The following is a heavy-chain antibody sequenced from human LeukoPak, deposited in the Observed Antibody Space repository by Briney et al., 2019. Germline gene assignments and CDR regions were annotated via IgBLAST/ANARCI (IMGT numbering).Heavy chain of an antibody. CDR1: GFTFHTSA. CDR2: IVLGSGNT. CDR3: AAQRGASLHDFWSTRLFDP. Sequence: GASVKVSCKASGFTFHTSAMQWVRQARGQRLEWMGWIVLGSGNTVYSHKFHDRVIITRDMSTSTVYMELDSLGSEDTAVYYCAAQRGASLHDFWSTRLFDPWGQGTLVTVSS. D-gene: IGHD3-3*01. V-gene: IGHV1-58*02. J-gene: IGHJ5*02.